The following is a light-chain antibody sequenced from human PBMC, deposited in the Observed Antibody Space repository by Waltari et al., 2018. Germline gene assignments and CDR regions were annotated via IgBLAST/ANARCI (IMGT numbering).Light chain of an antibody. V-gene: IGKV1-39*01. J-gene: IGKJ1*01. CDR1: ESSSSY. Sequence: DIQMTQAPSSLSASVGARVTITCRASESSSSYLNWYQQKPGKAPKRLIYAASSLQSGVPSRFSGSGSGTDFTLTISSLQPEDFATYYCQQSYSTPRTFGQGTKVEIK. CDR3: QQSYSTPRT. CDR2: AAS.